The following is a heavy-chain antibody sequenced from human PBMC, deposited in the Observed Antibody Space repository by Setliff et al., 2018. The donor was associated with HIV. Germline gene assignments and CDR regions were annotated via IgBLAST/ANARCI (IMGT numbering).Heavy chain of an antibody. V-gene: IGHV4-39*01. CDR3: ACGAAAGTDYYYYYYMDV. J-gene: IGHJ6*03. CDR1: GVTFSSNNYY. Sequence: PSETLSLTCAVSGVTFSSNNYYWGWIRQPPGKGLEWIGSIYYSGSTYYNPSLKSRVTISVDTSKNQFSLKLSSVTAADTAVYYCACGAAAGTDYYYYYYMDVWGKGTTVTVSS. D-gene: IGHD6-13*01. CDR2: IYYSGST.